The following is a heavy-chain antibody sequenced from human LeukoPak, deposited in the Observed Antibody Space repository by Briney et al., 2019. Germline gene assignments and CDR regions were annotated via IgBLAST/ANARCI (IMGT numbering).Heavy chain of an antibody. D-gene: IGHD2-2*01. V-gene: IGHV3-7*01. J-gene: IGHJ4*02. CDR1: GFTFSSYW. Sequence: GGSLRLSCAASGFTFSSYWMSWVRQAPGKGLEWVANIKQDGSEKYYVDSVKGRFTISRDNAKNSLYLQMNSLRAEDTAVYYCASICSSTSCYGGGNFDYWGQGTLVTVSS. CDR3: ASICSSTSCYGGGNFDY. CDR2: IKQDGSEK.